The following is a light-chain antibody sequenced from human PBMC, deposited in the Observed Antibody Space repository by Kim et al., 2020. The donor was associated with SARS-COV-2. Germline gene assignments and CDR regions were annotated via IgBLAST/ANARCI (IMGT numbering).Light chain of an antibody. CDR1: QSVSSSY. J-gene: IGKJ4*01. CDR2: GAS. Sequence: EIVLTQSPGILSLSPGERATLSCRASQSVSSSYLAWYQLKPGQAPRLLIYGASSRATGIPDRFSGSGSGTDFTLTIIRLEPEDFAVYYCQQYGYSLSVGGGTKVDIK. CDR3: QQYGYSLS. V-gene: IGKV3-20*01.